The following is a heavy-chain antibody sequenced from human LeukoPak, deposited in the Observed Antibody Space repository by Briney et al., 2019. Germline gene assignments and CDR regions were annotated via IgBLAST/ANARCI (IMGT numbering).Heavy chain of an antibody. CDR2: ISGSGGST. CDR1: GFTFSSYA. CDR3: AKPPSNYYDSSGYYWGTEYFQH. Sequence: GGPLRLSCAASGFTFSSYAMSWVRQTPGKGLEWVSAISGSGGSTYYADSVKGRFTISRDNSKNTLYLQMNSLRAEDTAVYYCAKPPSNYYDSSGYYWGTEYFQHWGQGTLVTVSS. D-gene: IGHD3-22*01. V-gene: IGHV3-23*01. J-gene: IGHJ1*01.